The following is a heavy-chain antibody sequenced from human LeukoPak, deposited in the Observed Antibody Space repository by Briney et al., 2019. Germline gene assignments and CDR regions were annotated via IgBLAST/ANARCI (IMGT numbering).Heavy chain of an antibody. CDR2: INPNSGGT. CDR3: GRFSVKLDRGRLDP. V-gene: IGHV1-2*02. D-gene: IGHD3-10*01. J-gene: IGHJ5*02. Sequence: ASVTVSCKASGYTFTSYYMHWVRQAPGQGLEWMGWINPNSGGTNYAQKFQGRVTMTRDTSISTAYMELSRLRSDDTAVYYCGRFSVKLDRGRLDPWGQGTLVTVSS. CDR1: GYTFTSYY.